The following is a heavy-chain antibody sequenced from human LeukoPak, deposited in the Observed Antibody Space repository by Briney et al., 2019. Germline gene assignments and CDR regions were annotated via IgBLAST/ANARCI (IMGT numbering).Heavy chain of an antibody. V-gene: IGHV3-7*01. CDR1: GFTFSSYW. Sequence: PGGSLRLSCAASGFTFSSYWMSWVRQAPGKGLEWVANINQNGGEKYYVDSVKGRFTISRDNGKNSLYLQMNSLRAEDTAVYYCARYRPLGYWGQGTLVTVSS. CDR2: INQNGGEK. D-gene: IGHD6-6*01. J-gene: IGHJ4*02. CDR3: ARYRPLGY.